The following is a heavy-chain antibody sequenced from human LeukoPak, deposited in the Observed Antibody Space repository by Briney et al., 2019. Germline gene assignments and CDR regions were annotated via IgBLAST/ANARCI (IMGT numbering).Heavy chain of an antibody. CDR3: ARHVGRAGDEPYFDY. V-gene: IGHV4-39*01. J-gene: IGHJ4*02. CDR2: IYNSGIM. CDR1: GGSISSRRYY. D-gene: IGHD4-17*01. Sequence: SETLSLTCTVSGGSISSRRYYWGWIRQPPGQGLEWIGSIYNSGIMYYDPSLKSRVTISVDTSKNQFSLNLISATAADTAVYYCARHVGRAGDEPYFDYWGQGALVTVSS.